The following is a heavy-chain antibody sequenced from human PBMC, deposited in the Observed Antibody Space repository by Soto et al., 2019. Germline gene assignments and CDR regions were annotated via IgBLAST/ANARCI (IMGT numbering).Heavy chain of an antibody. V-gene: IGHV4-39*01. CDR1: GGSISSSSYY. D-gene: IGHD4-17*01. Sequence: PSETLSLTCTVSGGSISSSSYYWGWIRQPPGKGLEWIGSIYYSGSTYYNPSLKSRVTISVDTSKNQFSLKLSSVTAADTAVYYCARSDYGGKSELYYYGMDVWGQGTTVTVSS. CDR2: IYYSGST. J-gene: IGHJ6*02. CDR3: ARSDYGGKSELYYYGMDV.